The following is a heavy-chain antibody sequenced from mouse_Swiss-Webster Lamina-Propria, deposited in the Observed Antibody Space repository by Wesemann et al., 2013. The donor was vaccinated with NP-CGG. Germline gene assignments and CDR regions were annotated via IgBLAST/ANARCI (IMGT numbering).Heavy chain of an antibody. CDR1: LTISE. D-gene: IGHD2-10*02. V-gene: IGHV2-2*02. CDR3: AKYGNYAMDY. CDR2: IWSGGST. J-gene: IGHJ4*01. Sequence: LTISEIDWVRQSPGKGLEWLGVIWSGGSTDYNAAFISRLSISKDNSKSQVFFKMNSLQANDTAIYYCAKYGNYAMDYWGQGTSVTVSS.